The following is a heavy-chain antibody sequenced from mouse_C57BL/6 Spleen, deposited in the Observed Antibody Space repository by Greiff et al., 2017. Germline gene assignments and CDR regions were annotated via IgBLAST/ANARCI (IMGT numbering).Heavy chain of an antibody. V-gene: IGHV1-80*01. D-gene: IGHD3-3*01. Sequence: VQLQQSGAELVKPGASVKISCKASGYAFSSYWMNWVKQRPGKGLEWIGQIYPGDGDTNYNGKFKGKATLTADKSSSTAYMQLSSLTSEDSAVYFCARTQLEYYFDYWGQGTTLTVSS. CDR2: IYPGDGDT. CDR1: GYAFSSYW. CDR3: ARTQLEYYFDY. J-gene: IGHJ2*01.